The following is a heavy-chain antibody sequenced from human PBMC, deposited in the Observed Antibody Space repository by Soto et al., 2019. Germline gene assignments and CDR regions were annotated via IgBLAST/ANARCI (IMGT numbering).Heavy chain of an antibody. CDR2: ISGSGGST. V-gene: IGHV3-23*01. Sequence: GGSLRLSCAASGFTFSSYAMSWVRQAPGKGLEWVSAISGSGGSTYYADAVKGRFTISRDNSKNTLYLQMNSLRAEATAVYYCAKDKGLRPWPVVYYMDVWGKGTTVTVSS. CDR1: GFTFSSYA. D-gene: IGHD4-17*01. CDR3: AKDKGLRPWPVVYYMDV. J-gene: IGHJ6*03.